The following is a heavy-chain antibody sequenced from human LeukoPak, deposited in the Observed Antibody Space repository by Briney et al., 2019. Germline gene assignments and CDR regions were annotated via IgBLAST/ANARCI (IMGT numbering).Heavy chain of an antibody. CDR3: ARGQFYYGSSGYLQD. CDR1: GFTFSSYW. Sequence: GALRLSCAASGFTFSSYWMHCVRQAPGKGRGWVSRINSDGSSTNYADSVKGRFTISRENAKNTLYLQMNSLRAEDTAVYYCARGQFYYGSSGYLQDWGQGTLVTVSS. J-gene: IGHJ1*01. V-gene: IGHV3-74*01. CDR2: INSDGSST. D-gene: IGHD3-22*01.